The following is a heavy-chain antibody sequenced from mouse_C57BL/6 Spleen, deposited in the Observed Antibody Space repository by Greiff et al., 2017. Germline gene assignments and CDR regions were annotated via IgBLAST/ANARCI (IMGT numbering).Heavy chain of an antibody. J-gene: IGHJ3*01. CDR1: GYSITSGYY. V-gene: IGHV3-6*01. Sequence: EVKLMESGPGLVKPSQSLSLTCSVTGYSITSGYYWNWIRQFPGNKLEWMGYISYDGSNYYNPSLKNRISITRDTSKNQFFLKLNSVTTEDTATYYCAGHSWFAYWGQGTLVTVSA. D-gene: IGHD6-1*01. CDR3: AGHSWFAY. CDR2: ISYDGSN.